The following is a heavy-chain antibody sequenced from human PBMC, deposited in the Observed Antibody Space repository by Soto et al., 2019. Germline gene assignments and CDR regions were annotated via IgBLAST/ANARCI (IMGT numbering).Heavy chain of an antibody. CDR3: ARHSLLAYCGGDCYRINWFDP. V-gene: IGHV4-39*01. CDR2: IYYSGST. D-gene: IGHD2-21*02. CDR1: GGSIGIGSCY. Sequence: TLSLSATVSGGSIGIGSCYWGWLRKPPGEGLEWIGSIYYSGSTYYNPSLKSRVTISVDTSKNQFSLKLSSVTAADTAVYYCARHSLLAYCGGDCYRINWFDPWGQGTLVTVSS. J-gene: IGHJ5*02.